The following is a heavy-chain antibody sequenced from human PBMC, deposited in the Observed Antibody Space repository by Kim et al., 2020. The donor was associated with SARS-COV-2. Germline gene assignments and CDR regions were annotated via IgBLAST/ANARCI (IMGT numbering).Heavy chain of an antibody. CDR1: GGSISSSNW. CDR3: AGERGAYDILTCYLD. CDR2: FYHSGST. V-gene: IGHV4-4*02. Sequence: SETLSLTCAVSGGSISSSNWWSWVLQPPGKGLEWFGEFYHSGSTNYNPSLKSRLTISVDKSKNQFSLMLSSVTAADTAAYYCAGERGAYDILTCYLDWG. J-gene: IGHJ1*01. D-gene: IGHD3-9*01.